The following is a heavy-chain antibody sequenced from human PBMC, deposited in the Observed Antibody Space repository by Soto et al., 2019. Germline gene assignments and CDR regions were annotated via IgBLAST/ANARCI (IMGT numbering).Heavy chain of an antibody. Sequence: QLHLVQSGAVVKKPGASVTVSCSASGYPVTAYYMHWVRQAPGRGLEWMGGINPATGAAKYTQTFPGRGTMTKDTSRSTVFMELSGLTSEATAVFYCARGGGVGVAGSAAFDMWGQGTLVTVSS. D-gene: IGHD3-3*01. CDR3: ARGGGVGVAGSAAFDM. V-gene: IGHV1-2*02. J-gene: IGHJ3*02. CDR2: INPATGAA. CDR1: GYPVTAYY.